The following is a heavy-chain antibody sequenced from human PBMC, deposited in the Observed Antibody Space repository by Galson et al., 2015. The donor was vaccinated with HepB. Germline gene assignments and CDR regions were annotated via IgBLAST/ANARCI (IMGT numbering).Heavy chain of an antibody. D-gene: IGHD4-17*01. J-gene: IGHJ6*02. CDR2: TYFRAKCHT. CDR1: GDSVTSNSAV. Sequence: CAISGDSVTSNSAVWNWIRQSPSRALEWLGRTYFRAKCHTNYETTVTSRININADISQNKFTLQLSSVTSDDTAVYYCPYGSDVWGQGTTVIVSS. V-gene: IGHV6-1*01. CDR3: PYGSDV.